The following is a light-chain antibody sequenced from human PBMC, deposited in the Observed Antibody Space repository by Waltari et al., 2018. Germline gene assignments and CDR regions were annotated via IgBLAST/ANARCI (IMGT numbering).Light chain of an antibody. CDR1: QNINSC. J-gene: IGKJ1*01. Sequence: DIQMTQSPSTLSASAGDRVTITCRASQNINSCLAWYQPKPGKAPKLLIHAASSLQSGVPSRFSGGGSGTEFTLTISNLQPDDFATYYCQQYETYSGTFGQGTKVEIK. CDR2: AAS. CDR3: QQYETYSGT. V-gene: IGKV1-5*01.